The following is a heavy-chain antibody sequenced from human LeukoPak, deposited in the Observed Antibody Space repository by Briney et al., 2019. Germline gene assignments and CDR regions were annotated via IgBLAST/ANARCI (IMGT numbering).Heavy chain of an antibody. V-gene: IGHV4-39*01. Sequence: SETLSLTCTVSGGSISSSGNYWGWIGQPQGRGRRWFGGMYYSGSTYYNPSLKSRVTISVDTSKNQFSLKLSSVTAADTAVYYCARRVRTGDLQNAFDIWGQGTMVTISS. CDR1: GGSISSSGNY. CDR2: MYYSGST. J-gene: IGHJ3*02. D-gene: IGHD7-27*01. CDR3: ARRVRTGDLQNAFDI.